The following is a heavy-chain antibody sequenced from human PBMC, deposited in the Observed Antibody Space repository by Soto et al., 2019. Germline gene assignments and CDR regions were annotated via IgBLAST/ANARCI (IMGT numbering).Heavy chain of an antibody. CDR3: TRGGPPFDY. CDR2: IRAYNGNT. J-gene: IGHJ4*02. V-gene: IGHV1-18*01. CDR1: GYTFTTYA. Sequence: QVQLVQSGAELKKPGASVKVSCKASGYTFTTYAISWLRQAPGQGLDWMGWIRAYNGNTKYAQNLQGRVTMTTDTSTSTAYMELRSLRSDDTAVYYCTRGGPPFDYWGQGTLVTVSS.